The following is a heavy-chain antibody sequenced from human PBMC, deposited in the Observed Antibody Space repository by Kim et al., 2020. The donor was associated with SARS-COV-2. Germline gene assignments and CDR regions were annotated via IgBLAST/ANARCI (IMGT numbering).Heavy chain of an antibody. CDR3: TTEPNWNPEDF. D-gene: IGHD1-1*01. J-gene: IGHJ4*02. CDR2: AKSRNDSGTT. V-gene: IGHV3-15*01. CDR1: GFTFDTSA. Sequence: GGSLRLSCAASGFTFDTSAMYWVRQAAGKGLEWVGLAKSRNDSGTTAYAAPGKGRFSISRDDSTKMLYLEMKSLNTDDTAVYYCTTEPNWNPEDFWGQGTLVTVSS.